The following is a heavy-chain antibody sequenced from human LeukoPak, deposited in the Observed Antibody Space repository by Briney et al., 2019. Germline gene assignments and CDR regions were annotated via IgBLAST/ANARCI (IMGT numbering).Heavy chain of an antibody. Sequence: PSETLSLTCAVYGGSFSGYYWSWIRQPPGKGLEWIGEINHSGSTNYNPSLKSRVTISVDTSKNQFSLKLSSVTAADTAVYYCARGARVGYCSSTSCLVPGKHDYWGQGTLVTVSS. J-gene: IGHJ4*02. CDR1: GGSFSGYY. V-gene: IGHV4-34*01. CDR3: ARGARVGYCSSTSCLVPGKHDY. CDR2: INHSGST. D-gene: IGHD2-2*01.